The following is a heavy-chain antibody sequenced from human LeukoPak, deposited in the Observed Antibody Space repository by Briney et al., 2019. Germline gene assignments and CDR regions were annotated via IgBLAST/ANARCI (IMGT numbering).Heavy chain of an antibody. J-gene: IGHJ4*02. CDR2: INPNSGGT. Sequence: GASVKVSCKASGYTFTGYYMHWVRQAPGQGLEWMGWINPNSGGTNYAQRFQGRVTLTRDTSISTAYMELSRLRSDDTAMYYCARDRSVAGTGIDYWGQGTLVTVSS. CDR1: GYTFTGYY. D-gene: IGHD6-19*01. V-gene: IGHV1-2*02. CDR3: ARDRSVAGTGIDY.